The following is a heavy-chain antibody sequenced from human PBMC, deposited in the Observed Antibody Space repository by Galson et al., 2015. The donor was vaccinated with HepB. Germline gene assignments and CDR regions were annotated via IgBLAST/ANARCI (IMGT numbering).Heavy chain of an antibody. V-gene: IGHV7-4-1*02. Sequence: SVKVSCKASGYTFTSYAMNWVRQAPGQGLEWMGWINTNTGNPTYVQGFTGRFVFSLDTSVSTAYLQISSLKAEDTAVYYCARGTYYYGSGSSRGGDYWGQGTLVTVSS. CDR2: INTNTGNP. D-gene: IGHD3-10*01. CDR1: GYTFTSYA. J-gene: IGHJ4*02. CDR3: ARGTYYYGSGSSRGGDY.